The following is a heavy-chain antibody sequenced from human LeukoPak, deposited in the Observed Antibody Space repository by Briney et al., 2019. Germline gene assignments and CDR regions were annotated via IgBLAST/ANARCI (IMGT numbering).Heavy chain of an antibody. CDR2: INPNSGGT. CDR3: ARWPEVPAGCSGYDTTYYFDY. J-gene: IGHJ4*02. CDR1: GYTFTGYY. Sequence: GASVKVSCKASGYTFTGYYMHWVRQAPGQGLEWMGRINPNSGGTNYAQKFQGRVTMTRDTSISTAYMELSRLRSDDTAVYYCARWPEVPAGCSGYDTTYYFDYWGQGTLVTVSS. V-gene: IGHV1-2*06. D-gene: IGHD5-12*01.